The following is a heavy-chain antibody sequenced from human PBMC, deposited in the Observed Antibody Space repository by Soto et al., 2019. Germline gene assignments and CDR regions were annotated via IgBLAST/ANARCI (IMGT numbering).Heavy chain of an antibody. V-gene: IGHV3-53*01. J-gene: IGHJ4*02. D-gene: IGHD5-18*01. CDR3: ARDTAMGPFDY. Sequence: GGSLRRSCAASGCTGRSNYMSWVRQAPGKGLEWVSVIYSGGSTYYADSVKGRFTISRDNSKNTLYLQMNSLRAEDTAVYYCARDTAMGPFDYWGQGTLVTVSS. CDR1: GCTGRSNY. CDR2: IYSGGST.